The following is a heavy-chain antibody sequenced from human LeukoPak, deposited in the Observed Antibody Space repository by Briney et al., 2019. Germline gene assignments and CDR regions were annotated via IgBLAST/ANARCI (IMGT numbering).Heavy chain of an antibody. CDR3: ARVRTMSGRRLDA. D-gene: IGHD3-22*01. J-gene: IGHJ5*02. CDR1: GYAFTRFD. CDR2: TNPNNDDT. V-gene: IGHV1-8*03. Sequence: ASVKVSCKASGYAFTRFDIHWVRQATAQGLEWMGWTNPNNDDTGYEPHSEGRRTIFRSTSISTAHIELSSLRSADTAVYYCARVRTMSGRRLDAWGQGTLVTVSS.